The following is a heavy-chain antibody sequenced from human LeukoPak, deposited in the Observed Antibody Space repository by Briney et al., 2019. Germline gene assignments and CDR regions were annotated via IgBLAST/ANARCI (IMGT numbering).Heavy chain of an antibody. CDR2: IYYSGST. CDR3: AKGDYYGSGSYVDY. J-gene: IGHJ4*02. CDR1: GGSISSGGYY. D-gene: IGHD3-10*01. V-gene: IGHV4-31*03. Sequence: SQTLSLTCTVSGGSISSGGYYWSWSRQHPGKGLEWIGYIYYSGSTYYNPSLKSRVTISVDTSKNQFSLKLSSVTAADTAVYYCAKGDYYGSGSYVDYWGQGTLVTVS.